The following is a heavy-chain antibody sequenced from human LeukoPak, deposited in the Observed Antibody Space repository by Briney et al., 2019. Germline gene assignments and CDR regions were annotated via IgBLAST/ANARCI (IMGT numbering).Heavy chain of an antibody. D-gene: IGHD2-2*01. CDR1: GFTFSSYA. J-gene: IGHJ6*03. CDR3: AIGVTRRDYYYSYTGA. Sequence: GGSLRLSCAASGFTFSSYAMHWVRQAPGKGLEGVAVISYDGSNKYYADSVKGRFPISRDNAKNTLYLQMNSLRAEDTAVYYSAIGVTRRDYYYSYTGASGKGTTVTVSS. V-gene: IGHV3-30*04. CDR2: ISYDGSNK.